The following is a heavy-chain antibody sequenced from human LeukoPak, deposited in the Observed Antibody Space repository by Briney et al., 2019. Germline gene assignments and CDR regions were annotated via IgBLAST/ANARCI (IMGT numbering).Heavy chain of an antibody. Sequence: PSETLSLTCGVFGGSFGDYYWTWIRQPPGKGLEWIGEINHSGSTNYNPSLKSRVTISVDTSKNQFSLKLSSVTAADTAVYYCARGGYSGYLGAFDIWGQGTMVTVSS. D-gene: IGHD5-12*01. V-gene: IGHV4-34*01. CDR1: GGSFGDYY. CDR2: INHSGST. J-gene: IGHJ3*02. CDR3: ARGGYSGYLGAFDI.